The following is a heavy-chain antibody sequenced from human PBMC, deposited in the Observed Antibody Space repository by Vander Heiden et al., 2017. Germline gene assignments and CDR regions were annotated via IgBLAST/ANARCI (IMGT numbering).Heavy chain of an antibody. CDR3: AKDSDIGSYLYYFNY. J-gene: IGHJ4*02. V-gene: IGHV3-23*01. D-gene: IGHD1-26*01. CDR2: ISGSGGSK. CDR1: GFTFSAFA. Sequence: EVQVLESGGGLVQPGGSLRLPCAAPGFTFSAFAMTWVRQAPGKGLEWVSAISGSGGSKYYADSVKGRFIISRDNSKNTLYLQMNSLRADDTAVYYCAKDSDIGSYLYYFNYWGQGTLVTVSS.